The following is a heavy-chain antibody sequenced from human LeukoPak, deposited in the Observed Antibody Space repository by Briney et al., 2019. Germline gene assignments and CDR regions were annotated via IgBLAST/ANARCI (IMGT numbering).Heavy chain of an antibody. D-gene: IGHD3-3*01. Sequence: PGGSLRLSCAASGFTFSSYGMHWVRQAPGKGLEWVAFIRYDGSNKYYADSVKGRFTISRDNSKNTLYLQMNSLRAEDAAVYYCAAEAVDFWSPWGQGTLVTVSS. CDR1: GFTFSSYG. J-gene: IGHJ5*02. CDR2: IRYDGSNK. CDR3: AAEAVDFWSP. V-gene: IGHV3-30*02.